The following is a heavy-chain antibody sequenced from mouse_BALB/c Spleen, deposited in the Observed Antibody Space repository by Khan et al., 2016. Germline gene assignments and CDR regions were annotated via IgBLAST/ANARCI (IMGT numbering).Heavy chain of an antibody. Sequence: EVELVESGGGLVQPGGSRKLSCAASGFTFSRFGMHWVRQAPEKGLEWVAYISSGSSTIYYADTLKGRFTISRDNSTNALFLQMTSLRSEDTAMYYCARGDYWGQGTTLTVSS. J-gene: IGHJ2*01. CDR3: ARGDY. CDR1: GFTFSRFG. CDR2: ISSGSSTI. V-gene: IGHV5-17*02.